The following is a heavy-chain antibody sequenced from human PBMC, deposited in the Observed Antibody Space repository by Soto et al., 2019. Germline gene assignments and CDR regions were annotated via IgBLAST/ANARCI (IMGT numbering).Heavy chain of an antibody. CDR1: GYTFSSYG. CDR3: ARDRGYNWNYGGFDP. CDR2: ISAYNGNT. D-gene: IGHD1-7*01. V-gene: IGHV1-18*01. Sequence: QVKLVQSGAEVKKPGASVKVSCKASGYTFSSYGISWVRQAPGQGLEWMGRISAYNGNTNYAQKLQGRVTMTTDTSTSTAYMERRSLRSDDTAVYYCARDRGYNWNYGGFDPWGQGTLVTVSS. J-gene: IGHJ5*02.